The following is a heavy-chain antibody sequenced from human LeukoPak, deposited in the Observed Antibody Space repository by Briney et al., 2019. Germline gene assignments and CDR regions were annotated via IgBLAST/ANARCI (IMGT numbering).Heavy chain of an antibody. CDR2: INPNSGGK. CDR3: ARPNDLGYSYGYHFDY. J-gene: IGHJ4*02. Sequence: ASVKVSCKXSGYTFTRYYMHWVRQAPGQGLEGMGRINPNSGGKNYAQKCQGRVTMTRDTSISTAYMELGRLRSDDTAVYYCARPNDLGYSYGYHFDYWGQGTLVTVSS. V-gene: IGHV1-2*06. D-gene: IGHD5-18*01. CDR1: GYTFTRYY.